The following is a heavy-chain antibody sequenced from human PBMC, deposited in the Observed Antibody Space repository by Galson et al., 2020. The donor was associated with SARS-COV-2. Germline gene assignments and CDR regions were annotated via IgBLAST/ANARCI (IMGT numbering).Heavy chain of an antibody. CDR3: ARETNDYSNYGLGAFDI. Sequence: GGSLRLSCAASGFNFSSYAMHWVRQAPGKGLERVAVISYDGSNKYYADSVKGRFTISRDNSKNTLYLQMNSLRAEDTAVYYCARETNDYSNYGLGAFDIWGQGTMVTVSS. V-gene: IGHV3-30*04. CDR2: ISYDGSNK. J-gene: IGHJ3*02. D-gene: IGHD4-4*01. CDR1: GFNFSSYA.